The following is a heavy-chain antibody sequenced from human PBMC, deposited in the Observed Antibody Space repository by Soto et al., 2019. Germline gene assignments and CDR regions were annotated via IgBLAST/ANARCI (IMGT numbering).Heavy chain of an antibody. CDR3: ARVSSSWGLVNYFDY. D-gene: IGHD6-13*01. Sequence: NPSETLSLTCTVSGGSISSGNYYWTWIRQPPGKGLEWIGYMSYSGSNNYNPSLKSRISISIDTSKNQFSLKLSSVTAADTAVYYCARVSSSWGLVNYFDYWGQGTLVTVSS. CDR2: MSYSGSN. CDR1: GGSISSGNYY. J-gene: IGHJ4*02. V-gene: IGHV4-61*01.